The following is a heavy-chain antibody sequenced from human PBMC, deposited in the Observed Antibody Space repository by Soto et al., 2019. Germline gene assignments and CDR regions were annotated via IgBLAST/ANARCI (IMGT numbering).Heavy chain of an antibody. CDR1: GFTFSSYA. J-gene: IGHJ4*02. Sequence: PGGSLRLSCAASGFTFSSYAMSWVRQAPGKGLEWVSTISVSGGSTYYADSVKGRFTISRDNSKNTLFLQMNSLRAEDTAVYYCAKPLVRGLGTFDYWGQGTLVTVSS. CDR3: AKPLVRGLGTFDY. D-gene: IGHD3-10*01. CDR2: ISVSGGST. V-gene: IGHV3-23*01.